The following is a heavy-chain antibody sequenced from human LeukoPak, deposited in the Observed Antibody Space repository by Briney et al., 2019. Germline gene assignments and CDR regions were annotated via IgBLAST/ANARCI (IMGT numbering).Heavy chain of an antibody. CDR3: AKGTSSGSYHPLVGYFDY. CDR2: ISGSGGST. D-gene: IGHD3-10*01. V-gene: IGHV3-23*01. CDR1: GFTFSDHY. J-gene: IGHJ4*02. Sequence: GGSLRLSCATSGFTFSDHYMTWIRQAPGKGLEWVSAISGSGGSTYYADSVKGRFTISRDNSKNTLYLQMNSLRAEDTAVYYCAKGTSSGSYHPLVGYFDYWGQGTLVTVSS.